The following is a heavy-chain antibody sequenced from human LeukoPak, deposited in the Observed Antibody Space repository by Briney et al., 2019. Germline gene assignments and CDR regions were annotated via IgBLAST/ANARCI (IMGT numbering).Heavy chain of an antibody. Sequence: GESLKISCKGSGYSFTTYWIGWVRQMPGKGLEWMGIIYPGDSDIRYSPSFQGQVTISADKSISAAYLQWSSLKASDTAMYYCARHGPATALDYWGQGTLVTVSS. V-gene: IGHV5-51*01. D-gene: IGHD2-21*02. CDR1: GYSFTTYW. CDR3: ARHGPATALDY. J-gene: IGHJ4*02. CDR2: IYPGDSDI.